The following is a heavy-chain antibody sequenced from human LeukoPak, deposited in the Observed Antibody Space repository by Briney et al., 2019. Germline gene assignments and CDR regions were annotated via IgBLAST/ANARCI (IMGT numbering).Heavy chain of an antibody. V-gene: IGHV3-33*01. CDR1: GFTFSSYG. Sequence: GGSLRLSCAASGFTFSSYGMHWVRQAPGKGLEWVAVIWYDGSNKYYADSVKGRFTISKDNSKNTLYLQMNSLRAEDTAVYYCARDGAPVKYGMDVWGQGTTVTVSS. CDR3: ARDGAPVKYGMDV. CDR2: IWYDGSNK. J-gene: IGHJ6*02. D-gene: IGHD3-16*01.